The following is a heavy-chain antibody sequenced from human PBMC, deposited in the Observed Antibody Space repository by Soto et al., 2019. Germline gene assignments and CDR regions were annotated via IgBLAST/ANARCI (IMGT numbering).Heavy chain of an antibody. V-gene: IGHV1-18*01. CDR2: MSAYNGNT. Sequence: QVQLVQSGAEVKKPGASVKVSCKASGYTFTSYGISWVRQAPGQGLECMGWMSAYNGNTNYAHKLQGRVTMTPDTSTRPAYMELRSLRSDDKAVYYCARGEGSIAAEYFQHWGKGTLVTVSS. J-gene: IGHJ1*01. D-gene: IGHD6-13*01. CDR1: GYTFTSYG. CDR3: ARGEGSIAAEYFQH.